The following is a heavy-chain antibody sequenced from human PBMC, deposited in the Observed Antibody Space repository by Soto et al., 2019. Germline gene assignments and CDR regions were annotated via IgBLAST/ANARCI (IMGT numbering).Heavy chain of an antibody. CDR1: GFTSSSYG. CDR3: ARDYDSSGYPRYYFDY. CDR2: IWYDGSNK. Sequence: QVQLVESGGGVVQPGRSLRLSCAASGFTSSSYGMHWVLQAPGKGLEWVAVIWYDGSNKYYADSVKGRFTISRDNSKNTLYLQMNSLRAEDTAVYYCARDYDSSGYPRYYFDYWGQGTLVTVSS. V-gene: IGHV3-33*01. J-gene: IGHJ4*02. D-gene: IGHD3-22*01.